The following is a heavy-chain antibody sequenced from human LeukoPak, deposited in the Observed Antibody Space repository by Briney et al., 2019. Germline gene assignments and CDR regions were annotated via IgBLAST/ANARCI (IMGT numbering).Heavy chain of an antibody. D-gene: IGHD3-3*01. CDR2: INPNSGGT. Sequence: GASVKVSCKASGYTFTGYYMHWVRQAPGQGLEWMGWINPNSGGTNYAQKFQGRVTMTRDTSISTAYMVLSRLRSDDTAVYYCARAFRAIFGVPDPWGQGTLVTVSS. CDR3: ARAFRAIFGVPDP. J-gene: IGHJ5*02. CDR1: GYTFTGYY. V-gene: IGHV1-2*02.